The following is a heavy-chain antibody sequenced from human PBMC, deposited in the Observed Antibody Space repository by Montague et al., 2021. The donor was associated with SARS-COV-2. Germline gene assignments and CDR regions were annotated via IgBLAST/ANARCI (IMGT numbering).Heavy chain of an antibody. V-gene: IGHV4-39*01. D-gene: IGHD2-15*01. CDR1: GGSISSSSYY. J-gene: IGHJ5*02. CDR3: ARHEGVVVAATYTGLSVHPSWLDP. Sequence: SETLSLTCTVSGGSISSSSYYWGWIRQPPGKGLEWIGSIYYSGSTYYNPSLKSRVTISVDTSKNQFSLKLSSVTAADTAVYYCARHEGVVVAATYTGLSVHPSWLDPWGQGTLVTVSS. CDR2: IYYSGST.